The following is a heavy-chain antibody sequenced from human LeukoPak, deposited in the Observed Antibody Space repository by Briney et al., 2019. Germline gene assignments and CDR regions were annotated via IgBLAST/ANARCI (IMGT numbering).Heavy chain of an antibody. Sequence: SETLSLTCAVYGGSFSGYYWSWIRQPPGKGLEWIGEINHSGSTNYNPSLKSRVTIYVDTSKSQFSLRLSSVTAADTAVYYCARRRYNYGDFDHWGQGTLVTVSS. J-gene: IGHJ4*02. CDR2: INHSGST. CDR1: GGSFSGYY. V-gene: IGHV4-34*01. CDR3: ARRRYNYGDFDH. D-gene: IGHD1-1*01.